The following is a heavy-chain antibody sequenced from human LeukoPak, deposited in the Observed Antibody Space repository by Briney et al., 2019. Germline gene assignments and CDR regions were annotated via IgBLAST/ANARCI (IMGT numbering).Heavy chain of an antibody. CDR3: ARRSRDGWYFDY. J-gene: IGHJ4*02. D-gene: IGHD5-24*01. V-gene: IGHV3-30*09. CDR1: KFTFNNYA. CDR2: ISSDGSNK. Sequence: GGSLRLSCAASKFTFNNYAMHWVRQAPGKGLEWVSIISSDGSNKYYADFVKGRFAISGDNSNNTLYLQMNSLRAEDTAVYYCARRSRDGWYFDYWGQGTLVTVSS.